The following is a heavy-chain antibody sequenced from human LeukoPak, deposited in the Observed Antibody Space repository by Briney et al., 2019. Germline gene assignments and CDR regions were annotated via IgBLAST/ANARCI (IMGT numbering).Heavy chain of an antibody. V-gene: IGHV3-23*01. J-gene: IGHJ4*02. CDR3: AKRGVVIRVILVGFHKEAYYFDS. Sequence: GGSLRLSCVVSGITLSNYGMSWVRQAPGKGLEGVAGISDSGVSTNYADSVKGRFTSSRDNPKNTLYLQMNSLRAEDTGVYFCAKRGVVIRVILVGFHKEAYYFDSWGQGALVTVSS. CDR2: ISDSGVST. D-gene: IGHD3-10*01. CDR1: GITLSNYG.